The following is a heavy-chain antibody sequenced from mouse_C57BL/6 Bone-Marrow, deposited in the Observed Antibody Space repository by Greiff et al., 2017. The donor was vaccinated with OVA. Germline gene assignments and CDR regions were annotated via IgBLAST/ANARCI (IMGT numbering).Heavy chain of an antibody. CDR1: GYTFTSYW. V-gene: IGHV1-59*01. J-gene: IGHJ2*01. D-gene: IGHD2-4*01. Sequence: QVHVKQPGAELVRPGTSVKLSCKASGYTFTSYWMHWVKQRPGQGLEWIGVIDPSDSYTNYNQKFKGKATLTVDTSSSTAYMQLSSLTSEDSAVYYCARSSYDFFDYWGQGTTLTVSS. CDR3: ARSSYDFFDY. CDR2: IDPSDSYT.